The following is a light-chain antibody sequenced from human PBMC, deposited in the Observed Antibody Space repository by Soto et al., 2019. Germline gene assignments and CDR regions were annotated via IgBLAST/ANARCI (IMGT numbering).Light chain of an antibody. J-gene: IGKJ1*01. CDR2: GAS. CDR3: QHYGSTTWT. CDR1: QSVSSNS. Sequence: IVLTQSPGTLSLSPGERATLACRASQSVSSNSLAWYEQKPGQAPRLIIYGASRRAAGIPDSISGSGSGPDFTLTIPRLEPEDFALDDCQHYGSTTWTLGTGTTVDTK. V-gene: IGKV3-20*01.